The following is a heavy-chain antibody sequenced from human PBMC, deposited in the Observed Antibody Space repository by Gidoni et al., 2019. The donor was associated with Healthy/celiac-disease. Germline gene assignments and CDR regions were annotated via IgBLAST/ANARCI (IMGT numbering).Heavy chain of an antibody. V-gene: IGHV3-30*04. CDR2: ISYDGSNK. Sequence: QAQLVESGGGVVQPGRSLSPSCAAPGLTVSSYARHWVRKAPGKGLEGVAVISYDGSNKYYADSVKGRFTISRDNSKNTLYLQMNSLRSEDTAVYYCARDTPSSSWYYFDYWGQGTLVTVSS. D-gene: IGHD6-13*01. CDR3: ARDTPSSSWYYFDY. CDR1: GLTVSSYA. J-gene: IGHJ4*02.